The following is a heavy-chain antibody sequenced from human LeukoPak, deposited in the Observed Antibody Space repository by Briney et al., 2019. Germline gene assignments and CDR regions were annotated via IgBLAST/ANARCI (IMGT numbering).Heavy chain of an antibody. CDR2: IGASGDST. J-gene: IGHJ6*02. V-gene: IGHV3-23*01. CDR1: GLTFSNYA. Sequence: GGSLRLSCAASGLTFSNYAMRWVRQAPGEGLEWVSAIGASGDSTYYADSVKGRFTISRDNSKNTLYLQMNSLRAEDTARYYCAKRENRQGYGMDVWGQGTTVTVSS. D-gene: IGHD5-24*01. CDR3: AKRENRQGYGMDV.